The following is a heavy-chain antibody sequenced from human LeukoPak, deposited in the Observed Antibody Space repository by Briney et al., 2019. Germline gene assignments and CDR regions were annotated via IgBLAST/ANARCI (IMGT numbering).Heavy chain of an antibody. CDR3: AKEADGMRFLEWLDY. D-gene: IGHD3-3*01. J-gene: IGHJ4*02. CDR1: GFTFTNYA. CDR2: ITGSGATI. V-gene: IGHV3-23*01. Sequence: PGGSLRLSCAASGFTFTNYAMSWVRQAPGMGLEWVSGITGSGATIYYADSVRGRFTISRDNSKNTLYLQMNSLRAEDTAVYYCAKEADGMRFLEWLDYWGQGILVTVSS.